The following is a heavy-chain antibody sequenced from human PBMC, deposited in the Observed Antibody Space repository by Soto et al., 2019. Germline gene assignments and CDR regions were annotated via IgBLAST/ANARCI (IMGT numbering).Heavy chain of an antibody. CDR1: GGTFSSYA. J-gene: IGHJ4*02. Sequence: QVQLVQSGAEVKKPGSSVKVSCKASGGTFSSYAISWVRQAPGQGLEWMGGIIPIFGTANYAQKFQGRVTITADESTSTAYMELSSLSSEDTAVYYCARDTAGPPGYCSGGSCYSYWGQGTLVTVSS. CDR3: ARDTAGPPGYCSGGSCYSY. V-gene: IGHV1-69*12. CDR2: IIPIFGTA. D-gene: IGHD2-15*01.